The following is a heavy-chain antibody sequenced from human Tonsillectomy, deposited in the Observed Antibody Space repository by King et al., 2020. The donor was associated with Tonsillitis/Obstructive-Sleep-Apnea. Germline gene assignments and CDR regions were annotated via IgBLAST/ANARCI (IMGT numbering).Heavy chain of an antibody. D-gene: IGHD6-19*01. CDR3: AKDGIAVASYYYYYYMDV. CDR1: GFTFDDYT. CDR2: ISWGGSST. Sequence: VQLVESGGVVVQPGGSLRLSCAASGFTFDDYTMHWVRHAPGKGLEWVSLISWGGSSTYYADSVKGRFTISRDNSKDSLYLQMNSLRTEDTALYYCAKDGIAVASYYYYYYMDVWGKGTTVTVSS. J-gene: IGHJ6*03. V-gene: IGHV3-43*01.